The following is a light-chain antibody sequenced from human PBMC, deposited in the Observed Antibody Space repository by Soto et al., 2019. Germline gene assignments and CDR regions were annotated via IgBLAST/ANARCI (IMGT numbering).Light chain of an antibody. Sequence: DIQLTQSPSFLSASVGDRVTITCRASQGISSYLAWYQQKPGKAPKLLIYAASTLQSGVPSRFSGSGSGTEFTLTISSLQPEDFATYYCQKLNSYLPGFGPGNKVDIK. J-gene: IGKJ3*01. CDR2: AAS. CDR1: QGISSY. CDR3: QKLNSYLPG. V-gene: IGKV1-9*01.